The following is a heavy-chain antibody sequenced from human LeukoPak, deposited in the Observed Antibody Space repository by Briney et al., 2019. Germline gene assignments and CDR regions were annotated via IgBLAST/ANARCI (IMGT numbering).Heavy chain of an antibody. D-gene: IGHD5-12*01. Sequence: SETLSLTCAVYGGSFSGYYWGWIRQPPGKGLGWIGEINHSGSTNYNPSLKSRVTISVDTSENQFSLKLSSVTAADTAVYYCAREYSGYDFEAFDIWGQGTIVTVSS. J-gene: IGHJ3*02. V-gene: IGHV4-34*01. CDR2: INHSGST. CDR3: AREYSGYDFEAFDI. CDR1: GGSFSGYY.